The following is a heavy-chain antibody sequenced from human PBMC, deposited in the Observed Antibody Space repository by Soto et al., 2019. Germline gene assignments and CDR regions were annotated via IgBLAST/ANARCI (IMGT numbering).Heavy chain of an antibody. CDR1: GGSISISSYY. CDR2: IYYSGST. Sequence: SDTLSLTCTVSGGSISISSYYWGWIRHPPGKGLEWIGSIYYSGSTYYNPSLKSRVTISVDTSKNQFSLKLSSVTAADTAVYYCASISNYYGSGSPRYYFDYWGQGTLVTVSS. J-gene: IGHJ4*02. D-gene: IGHD3-10*01. CDR3: ASISNYYGSGSPRYYFDY. V-gene: IGHV4-39*01.